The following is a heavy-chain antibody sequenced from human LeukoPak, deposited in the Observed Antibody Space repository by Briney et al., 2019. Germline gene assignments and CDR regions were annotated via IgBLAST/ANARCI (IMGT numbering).Heavy chain of an antibody. J-gene: IGHJ6*03. Sequence: GGSLRLSCAASGFTFSSYGMHWVRQAPGKGLEWVAFIRYDGSNKYYADSVKGRITISRDNSKNTLYLQMNSLRAEDTAVYYCAKEGSYDFWSGYYYYYMDVWGKGTTVTVSS. CDR3: AKEGSYDFWSGYYYYYMDV. CDR1: GFTFSSYG. CDR2: IRYDGSNK. D-gene: IGHD3-3*01. V-gene: IGHV3-30*02.